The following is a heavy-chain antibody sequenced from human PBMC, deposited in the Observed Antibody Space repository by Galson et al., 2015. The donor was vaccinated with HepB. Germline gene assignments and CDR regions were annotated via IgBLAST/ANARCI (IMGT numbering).Heavy chain of an antibody. V-gene: IGHV3-7*01. Sequence: SLRLSCAASGFTFSNYGMHWIRQAPGKGLEWVANIKRDSSEKYLADSVKGRFAISRENAKTSVYLQMNDLRAEDTAVYYCARARSNGANYHLVFDSWGQGALVTISS. D-gene: IGHD4/OR15-4a*01. CDR2: IKRDSSEK. J-gene: IGHJ4*02. CDR3: ARARSNGANYHLVFDS. CDR1: GFTFSNYG.